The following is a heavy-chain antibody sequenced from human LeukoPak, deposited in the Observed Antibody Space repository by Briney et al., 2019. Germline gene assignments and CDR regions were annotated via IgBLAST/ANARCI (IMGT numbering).Heavy chain of an antibody. V-gene: IGHV3-53*01. CDR3: ARDLPETPNSSGYLGDAFDI. J-gene: IGHJ3*02. Sequence: GGSLRLSCAASGFTVSSNYMSWVRQAPGKGLEWVSVIYSGGITYYADSVKGRFTISRDNSKNTLYLQMNSLRAEDTAVYDCARDLPETPNSSGYLGDAFDIWGQGTMVTVSS. CDR2: IYSGGIT. CDR1: GFTVSSNY. D-gene: IGHD3-22*01.